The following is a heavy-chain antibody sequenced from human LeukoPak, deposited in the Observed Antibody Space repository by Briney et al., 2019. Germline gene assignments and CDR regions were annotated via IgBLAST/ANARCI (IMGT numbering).Heavy chain of an antibody. CDR2: INRNGGST. D-gene: IGHD2-2*01. Sequence: GGSLRLSCAASGFTFSNYAMSWVRRAPGRGLEYVSIINRNGGSTHYADSVKGRFTISRDNSKNTLYLQMGSLRAEDMAVYYCARDASDIVVVPAAVGPFDSWGQGTLVTVSS. CDR1: GFTFSNYA. V-gene: IGHV3-64*02. J-gene: IGHJ4*02. CDR3: ARDASDIVVVPAAVGPFDS.